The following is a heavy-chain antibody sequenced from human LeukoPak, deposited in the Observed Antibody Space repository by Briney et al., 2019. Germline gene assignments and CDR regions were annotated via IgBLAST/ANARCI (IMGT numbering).Heavy chain of an antibody. CDR3: ARGWRYGAYGWVHLHY. Sequence: SVKVSCKASGCTFIGQYMYWVRQAPGQGLEWMGQIIPIFGTTNYAQKFQGRVTITADESTGTAYMDLSSLRSEDTAVYYCARGWRYGAYGWVHLHYWGQGTLVTVSS. J-gene: IGHJ4*02. D-gene: IGHD2-8*02. CDR1: GCTFIGQY. V-gene: IGHV1-69*13. CDR2: IIPIFGTT.